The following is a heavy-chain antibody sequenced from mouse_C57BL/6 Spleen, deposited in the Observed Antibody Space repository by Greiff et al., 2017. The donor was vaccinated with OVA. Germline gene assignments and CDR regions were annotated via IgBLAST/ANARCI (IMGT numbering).Heavy chain of an antibody. D-gene: IGHD1-1*01. J-gene: IGHJ2*01. Sequence: QVQLKQPGTELVKPGASVKLSCKASGYTFTSYWMHWVKQRPGQGLEWIGNINPSNGGTNYNEKFKSKATLTVDKSSSTAYMQLSSLTSEDSAVYYCAREIVITTVVDNYWGQGTTLTVSS. CDR2: INPSNGGT. CDR3: AREIVITTVVDNY. CDR1: GYTFTSYW. V-gene: IGHV1-53*01.